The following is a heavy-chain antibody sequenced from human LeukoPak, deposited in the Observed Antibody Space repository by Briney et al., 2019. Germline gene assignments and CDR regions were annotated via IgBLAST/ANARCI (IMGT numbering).Heavy chain of an antibody. J-gene: IGHJ4*02. Sequence: VXXXXGXXXEWMGXINPNTGATKYAQNFQGRVTLTRDTSIRTTFMELSSLRSDDTAFYYCARDERFCNGDNHYPDLGYWGQGTLVTVSS. CDR3: ARDERFCNGDNHYPDLGY. V-gene: IGHV1-2*02. CDR2: INPNTGAT. D-gene: IGHD2-15*01.